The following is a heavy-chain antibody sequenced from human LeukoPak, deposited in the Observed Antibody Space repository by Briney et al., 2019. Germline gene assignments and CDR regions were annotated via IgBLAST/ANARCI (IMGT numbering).Heavy chain of an antibody. V-gene: IGHV1-2*02. Sequence: GASVKVSCKTSGYIFRDHFIHWVRQAPGQGLEWMGWVNPNGGGTNFPTMSEGRVTMTRDTSNNPVYMELTGLRDDDTAVYYCARGGEWQNDFWSGYKLDYWGQGTLVTVSS. D-gene: IGHD3-3*01. J-gene: IGHJ4*02. CDR3: ARGGEWQNDFWSGYKLDY. CDR2: VNPNGGGT. CDR1: GYIFRDHF.